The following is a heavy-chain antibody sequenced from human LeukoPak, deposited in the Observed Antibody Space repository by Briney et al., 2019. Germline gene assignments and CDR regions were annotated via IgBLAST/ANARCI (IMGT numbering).Heavy chain of an antibody. CDR1: GGTFSSYA. J-gene: IGHJ4*02. CDR3: ARSPPPRGCSYGRLDGYYFDY. Sequence: SVKVSCKASGGTFSSYAISWVRQAPGQGLEWMGRIIPIFGTANYAQKFQGRVTITTDESTSTAYMELSSLRSEDTAVYYCARSPPPRGCSYGRLDGYYFDYWGQGTLVTVSS. CDR2: IIPIFGTA. V-gene: IGHV1-69*05. D-gene: IGHD5-18*01.